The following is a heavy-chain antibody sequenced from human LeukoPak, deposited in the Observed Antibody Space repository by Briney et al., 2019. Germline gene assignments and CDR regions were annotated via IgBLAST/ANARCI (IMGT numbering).Heavy chain of an antibody. CDR1: GFTFSSYA. J-gene: IGHJ4*02. Sequence: GGSLRLSCVASGFTFSSYAMSWVRQAPGKGLEWVSAISGSGVTTHYAGSVKGRFSISRDNSKNTLYLQMNSLRAEDTAVYYCAGDHRVPGATGSSDYWGQGTLVTVSS. V-gene: IGHV3-23*01. D-gene: IGHD1-26*01. CDR2: ISGSGVTT. CDR3: AGDHRVPGATGSSDY.